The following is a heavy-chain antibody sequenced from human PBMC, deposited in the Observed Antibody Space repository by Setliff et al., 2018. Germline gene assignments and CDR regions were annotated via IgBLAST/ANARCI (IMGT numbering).Heavy chain of an antibody. J-gene: IGHJ6*02. D-gene: IGHD3-9*01. CDR2: IIPIFGTA. Sequence: ASVKVSCKASGGTFSSSAISWVRQAPGQGLEWMGGIIPIFGTANYAQKFQGRVTITADESTSTAYMELSSLRSEDTAVYYCARVLEPNYDILTGYYYYYYYGMDAWGQGTTVTVSS. CDR3: ARVLEPNYDILTGYYYYYYYGMDA. V-gene: IGHV1-69*13. CDR1: GGTFSSSA.